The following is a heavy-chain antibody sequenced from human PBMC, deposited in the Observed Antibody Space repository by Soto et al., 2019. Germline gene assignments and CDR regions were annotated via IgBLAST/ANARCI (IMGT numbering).Heavy chain of an antibody. V-gene: IGHV4-30-4*01. CDR1: GGSINSGDYY. CDR2: IYYTGTT. D-gene: IGHD2-15*01. CDR3: ATEHRRATGRGGYCYYPMDV. Sequence: QVQLQESGPGLAKPSQTLSLTCTVSGGSINSGDYYWSWVRQPPEQGLEWSGYIYYTGTTYYNPYLKSRVTISLDMSKHQFAVSLTSVTASDTAVYYCATEHRRATGRGGYCYYPMDVWGQGTSVTVSS. J-gene: IGHJ6*02.